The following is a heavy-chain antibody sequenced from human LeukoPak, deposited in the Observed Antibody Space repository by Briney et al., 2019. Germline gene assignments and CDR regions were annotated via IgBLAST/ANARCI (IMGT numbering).Heavy chain of an antibody. Sequence: GASVKVPCKASGYTFIRYYMHWVRQAPGQGLEWMGRINPSGSSTSYAQKFQGRVTMTRDTSTSTLYMELSSLGSEDTAVYYCARAHTSAPGTLFDYWGQGTLVTVSS. CDR3: ARAHTSAPGTLFDY. CDR2: INPSGSST. D-gene: IGHD3-3*01. V-gene: IGHV1-46*01. CDR1: GYTFIRYY. J-gene: IGHJ4*02.